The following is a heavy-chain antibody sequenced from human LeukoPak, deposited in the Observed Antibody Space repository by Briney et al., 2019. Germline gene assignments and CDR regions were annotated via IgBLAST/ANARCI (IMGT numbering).Heavy chain of an antibody. J-gene: IGHJ4*02. CDR3: ARGPPPDFDY. CDR2: IHPSGNT. Sequence: SETLSLTCTVSGGSISSYYWSWVRQPAGKGLEWIGRIHPSGNTNYNPSLKSRVTLSVDTSKNQFSLNLSSVTAADTAVYYCARGPPPDFDYWGRGTLVTVSS. V-gene: IGHV4-4*07. CDR1: GGSISSYY.